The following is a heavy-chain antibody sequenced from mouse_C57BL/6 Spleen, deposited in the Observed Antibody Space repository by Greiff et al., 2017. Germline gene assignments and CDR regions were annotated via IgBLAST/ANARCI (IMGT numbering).Heavy chain of an antibody. V-gene: IGHV1-4*01. Sequence: QVQLQQSGAELARPGASVKMSCKASGYTFTSYTMHWVKQRPGQGLEWIGYINPSSGYTKYNQKFKDKATLTADKSSSTAYMQLSSLTSEDSAVYYCARYGYDEGAYYAMDYWGQGTSVTVSS. CDR3: ARYGYDEGAYYAMDY. CDR2: INPSSGYT. J-gene: IGHJ4*01. CDR1: GYTFTSYT. D-gene: IGHD2-2*01.